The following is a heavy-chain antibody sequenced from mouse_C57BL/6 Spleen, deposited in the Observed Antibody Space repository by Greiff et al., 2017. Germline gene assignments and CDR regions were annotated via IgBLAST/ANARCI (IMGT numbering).Heavy chain of an antibody. V-gene: IGHV5-9*01. CDR3: ARHDGYYSWFAY. D-gene: IGHD2-3*01. CDR2: ISGGGGNT. CDR1: GFTFSSYT. Sequence: EVKLMESGGGLVKPGGSLKLSCAASGFTFSSYTMSWVRQTPEKRLEWVATISGGGGNTYYPDSVKGRFTISRDNAKNTLYLQMSSLRSEDTALYYCARHDGYYSWFAYWGQGTLVTVSA. J-gene: IGHJ3*01.